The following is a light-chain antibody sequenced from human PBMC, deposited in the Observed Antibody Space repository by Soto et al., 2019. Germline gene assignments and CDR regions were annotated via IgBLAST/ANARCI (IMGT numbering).Light chain of an antibody. Sequence: EIVLIQSPGTLSLSPGEGATLSCRASQSVRTTSLAWYQQKVGLAPRLLLYGASTRATGIPARFSGSGSGTEFTLTISSLQSEDFAVYYCQQYNNWPPWTFGQGTKVDIK. CDR2: GAS. V-gene: IGKV3-15*01. J-gene: IGKJ1*01. CDR1: QSVRTT. CDR3: QQYNNWPPWT.